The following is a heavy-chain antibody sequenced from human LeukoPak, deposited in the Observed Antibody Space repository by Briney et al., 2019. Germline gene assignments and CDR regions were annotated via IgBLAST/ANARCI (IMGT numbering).Heavy chain of an antibody. CDR3: AKDRRRGSSGWSFDI. Sequence: GGSLRLSCAASGFTFSSYGMHWVRQAPGKGLEWVAFIRYDGSNKYYADSVKGRFTISRDNSKNMLYLQMNSLRAEDTAVYYCAKDRRRGSSGWSFDIWGQGTMVTVSS. CDR1: GFTFSSYG. J-gene: IGHJ3*02. D-gene: IGHD6-19*01. CDR2: IRYDGSNK. V-gene: IGHV3-30*02.